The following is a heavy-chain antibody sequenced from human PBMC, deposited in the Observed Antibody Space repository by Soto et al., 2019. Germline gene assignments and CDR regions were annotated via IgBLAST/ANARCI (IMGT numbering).Heavy chain of an antibody. CDR1: GGTFSSYA. V-gene: IGHV1-69*13. Sequence: SVKVSCKASGGTFSSYAISWVRQAPGQGLEWMGGIIPIFGTANYAQKFQGRVTITADEPTSTAYMELSSLRSEDTAVYYCARDSLYYYDSSGPYYYYGMDVWGQGTTVTVSS. CDR2: IIPIFGTA. CDR3: ARDSLYYYDSSGPYYYYGMDV. J-gene: IGHJ6*02. D-gene: IGHD3-22*01.